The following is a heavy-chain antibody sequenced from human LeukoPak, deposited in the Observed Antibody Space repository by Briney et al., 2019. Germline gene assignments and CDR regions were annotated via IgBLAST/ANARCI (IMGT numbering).Heavy chain of an antibody. V-gene: IGHV4-4*02. CDR3: TRDLGSGRGYY. Sequence: SGTLSLTCAVSGGSISSTNWWTWVRQPPGKGLEWIGEIYHSGSTNYNPSLKGRVTISIGKSKNQFSLKLNSVTAADTAVYYCTRDLGSGRGYYWGQGTLVTVSS. D-gene: IGHD3-10*01. J-gene: IGHJ4*02. CDR2: IYHSGST. CDR1: GGSISSTNW.